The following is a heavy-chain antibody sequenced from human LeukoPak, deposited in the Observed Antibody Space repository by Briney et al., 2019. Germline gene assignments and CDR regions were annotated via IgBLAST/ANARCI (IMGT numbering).Heavy chain of an antibody. CDR2: ISDDGSKG. V-gene: IGHV3-30*18. D-gene: IGHD2-21*01. CDR1: GFSFNSHG. J-gene: IGHJ4*02. CDR3: AKDYNRGLPDY. Sequence: PGGSLRLSCAASGFSFNSHGMHWVRQAPDKGLERVAVISDDGSKGYYADSVKGRFTISRENSKNVLYLQMSSLRAEDTAVYYCAKDYNRGLPDYWGQGTLVIVSS.